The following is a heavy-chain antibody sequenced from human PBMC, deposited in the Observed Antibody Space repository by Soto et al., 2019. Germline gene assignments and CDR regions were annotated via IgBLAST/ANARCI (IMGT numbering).Heavy chain of an antibody. CDR1: GFTFSSYW. CDR2: IKQDGSEK. Sequence: PGGSLRLSCAASGFTFSSYWMSWVRQAPGKGLEWVANIKQDGSEKYYVDSVKGRFTISRDNAKNSLYLQMNSLRAEDTAVYYCARDTYSSGWYPGYYYGMDVWGQGTTVTVSS. CDR3: ARDTYSSGWYPGYYYGMDV. D-gene: IGHD6-19*01. V-gene: IGHV3-7*03. J-gene: IGHJ6*02.